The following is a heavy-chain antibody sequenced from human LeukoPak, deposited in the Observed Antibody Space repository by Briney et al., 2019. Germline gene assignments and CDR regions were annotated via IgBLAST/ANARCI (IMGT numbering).Heavy chain of an antibody. V-gene: IGHV3-21*01. CDR1: GFTFSSYS. CDR2: ISSSSSYI. J-gene: IGHJ4*02. D-gene: IGHD5-12*01. Sequence: GGSLRLSCAASGFTFSSYSMNWVRQAPGKGLEWVSSISSSSSYIYYADSVKGRFTISRDNAKNSLYLQMNSLRAEDTAVYYCARLRGYSGYDLGYYFDYWGQGTLVTVSS. CDR3: ARLRGYSGYDLGYYFDY.